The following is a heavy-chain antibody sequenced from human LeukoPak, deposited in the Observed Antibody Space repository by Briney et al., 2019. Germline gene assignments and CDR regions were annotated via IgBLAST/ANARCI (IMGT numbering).Heavy chain of an antibody. J-gene: IGHJ4*02. CDR3: TRFEMTTAPFDY. CDR2: IKPNDGDT. D-gene: IGHD5-24*01. Sequence: ASVKVSCKASGYTFTSYGISWVRQAPGQGLEWMGRIKPNDGDTKYAQKFQGRVTMTRDTSISTAYMELSSLRSDDTAVYYCTRFEMTTAPFDYWGQGTLVTVSS. CDR1: GYTFTSYG. V-gene: IGHV1-2*06.